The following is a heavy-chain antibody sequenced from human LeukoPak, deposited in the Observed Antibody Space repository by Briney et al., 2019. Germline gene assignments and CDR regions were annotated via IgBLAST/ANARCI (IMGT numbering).Heavy chain of an antibody. CDR1: GYSFTSYW. CDR3: ARLNLGYCSGGSCYSSGWFDP. V-gene: IGHV5-10-1*01. D-gene: IGHD2-15*01. Sequence: GESLKISCKGSGYSFTSYWISWVRQMPGKGLEWMGRIDPSDSYTNYSPSFQGHVTISADKSISTAYLQWSSLKASDTAMYYCARLNLGYCSGGSCYSSGWFDPWGQGTLVTVSS. J-gene: IGHJ5*02. CDR2: IDPSDSYT.